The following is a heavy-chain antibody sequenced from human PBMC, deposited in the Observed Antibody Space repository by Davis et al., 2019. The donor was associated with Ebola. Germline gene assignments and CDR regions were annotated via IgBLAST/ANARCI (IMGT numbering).Heavy chain of an antibody. CDR1: GYTFINYA. CDR2: INTDTGNP. CDR3: ATLIASTGTFDH. Sequence: ASVKVSCKASGYTFINYAINWVRQAPGQGLEWMGWINTDTGNPTYAQGFAGRFVFSLDTSVTTAFLQISSLRTADTAVYYCATLIASTGTFDHWGQGTLVTVSS. J-gene: IGHJ4*02. V-gene: IGHV7-4-1*02. D-gene: IGHD1-1*01.